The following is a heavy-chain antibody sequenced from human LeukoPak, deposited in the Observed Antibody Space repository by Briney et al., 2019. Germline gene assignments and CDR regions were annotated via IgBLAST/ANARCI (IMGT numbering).Heavy chain of an antibody. CDR3: ARIYDSSGFNTHLDY. D-gene: IGHD3-22*01. V-gene: IGHV3-21*01. CDR2: ISSSSIYI. CDR1: GFTFSSYS. Sequence: GGSLRLSCAASGFTFSSYSMKWVRQAPGKGLEWGSSISSSSIYIYYAASVKGRFTISRDNAKNSLYLQMNSLRAEDTAVYYCARIYDSSGFNTHLDYWGQGTLVTVSS. J-gene: IGHJ4*02.